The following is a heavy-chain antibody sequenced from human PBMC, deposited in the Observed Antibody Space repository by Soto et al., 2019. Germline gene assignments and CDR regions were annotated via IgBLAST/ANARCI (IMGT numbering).Heavy chain of an antibody. CDR1: GFSLSNARMG. V-gene: IGHV2-26*01. Sequence: QVTLKESGPVLVKPTETLTLTCTVSGFSLSNARMGVSWIRQPPGKALEWLAHIFSNDEKSYSTSLKSRLTISKDTSKSQVVLTMTNMDPVDTATYYCARYCSGGSCYYYGMDVWGQGTTVTVSS. D-gene: IGHD2-15*01. CDR3: ARYCSGGSCYYYGMDV. J-gene: IGHJ6*02. CDR2: IFSNDEK.